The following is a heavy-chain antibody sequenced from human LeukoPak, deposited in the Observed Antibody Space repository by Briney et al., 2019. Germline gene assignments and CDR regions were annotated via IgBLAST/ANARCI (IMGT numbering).Heavy chain of an antibody. CDR3: ARDSPPTMIVVVITYGYYGMDV. V-gene: IGHV3-30*03. CDR1: GFTFSSYG. CDR2: ISYDGSNK. Sequence: GGSLRLSCAASGFTFSSYGMHWVRQAPGKGLEWVAVISYDGSNKYYADSVKGRFTISRDNSKNTLYLQMNSLRAEDTAVYYCARDSPPTMIVVVITYGYYGMDVWGQGTTVTVSS. J-gene: IGHJ6*02. D-gene: IGHD3-22*01.